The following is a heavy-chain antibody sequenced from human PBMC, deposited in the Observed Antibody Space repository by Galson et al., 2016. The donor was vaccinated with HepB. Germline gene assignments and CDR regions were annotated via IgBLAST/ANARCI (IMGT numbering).Heavy chain of an antibody. Sequence: SLRLSCAASGFTFSDYYMSWVRQAPGKGLEWVSDISGSSAYTNYADSVKGRVTISRDNAKKSLYLKLNSLRAEDTAVYYCAREGGGNSYAGKAFDIWGQGTMLTVSS. CDR1: GFTFSDYY. CDR2: ISGSSAYT. V-gene: IGHV3-11*05. J-gene: IGHJ3*02. D-gene: IGHD4-23*01. CDR3: AREGGGNSYAGKAFDI.